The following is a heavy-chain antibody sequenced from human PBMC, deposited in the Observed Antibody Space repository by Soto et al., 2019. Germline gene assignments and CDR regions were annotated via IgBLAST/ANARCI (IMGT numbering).Heavy chain of an antibody. V-gene: IGHV3-33*01. CDR2: IWYDGSKK. D-gene: IGHD2-15*01. Sequence: QVQLVESGGGVVQPGRPLRLSCAASGFTFSDYGMHWVRQAPGKGLEWVAVIWYDGSKKYYEDSAKGRFTISRDNSKNTLYLQMNTLRVEDTAVYYCARDSLRYCHSPGCAFDIWGQGTMVTVSS. J-gene: IGHJ3*02. CDR1: GFTFSDYG. CDR3: ARDSLRYCHSPGCAFDI.